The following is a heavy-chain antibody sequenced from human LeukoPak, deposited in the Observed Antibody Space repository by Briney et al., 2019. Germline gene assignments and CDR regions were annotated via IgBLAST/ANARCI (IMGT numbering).Heavy chain of an antibody. Sequence: GGSLRLSCAASGFTFSDYYMSWIRQAPGKGLEWVSYISSSGSTIYYADSVKGRFTISRDNAKNSLYLQMNSLRAEDTAVYYCARSKPPPHYYYYGMDVWGQGTTVTVSS. CDR2: ISSSGSTI. V-gene: IGHV3-11*01. CDR1: GFTFSDYY. CDR3: ARSKPPPHYYYYGMDV. J-gene: IGHJ6*02.